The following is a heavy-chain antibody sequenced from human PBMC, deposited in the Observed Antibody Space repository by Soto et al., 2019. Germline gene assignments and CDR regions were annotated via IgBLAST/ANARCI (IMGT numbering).Heavy chain of an antibody. CDR1: GYSFTSYW. Sequence: PGESLKISCNGSGYSFTSYWIGWVRQMPGKGLEWMGIIYPGDSDTRYSPSFQGQVTISADKSISTAYLQWSSLKASDTAMYYCARLKDDFWSGYYVGPFDYWGQGTLVTVSS. V-gene: IGHV5-51*01. CDR3: ARLKDDFWSGYYVGPFDY. J-gene: IGHJ4*02. CDR2: IYPGDSDT. D-gene: IGHD3-3*01.